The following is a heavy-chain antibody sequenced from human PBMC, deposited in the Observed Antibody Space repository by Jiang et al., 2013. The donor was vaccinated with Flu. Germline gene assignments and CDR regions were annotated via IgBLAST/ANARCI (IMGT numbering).Heavy chain of an antibody. CDR2: IHTSGTT. CDR1: DDSIRSGNYF. D-gene: IGHD3-22*01. V-gene: IGHV4-61*02. J-gene: IGHJ5*02. CDR3: AREKVVLISRWLEP. Sequence: GPGLVKPSQTLSLTCTVSDDSIRSGNYFWNWIRQAAGKGLEWIGRIHTSGTTGYNPSLQSRLSISLDRSKNQISLKLNAVTAADTAVYYCAREKVVLISRWLEPWGQGTLVTVSS.